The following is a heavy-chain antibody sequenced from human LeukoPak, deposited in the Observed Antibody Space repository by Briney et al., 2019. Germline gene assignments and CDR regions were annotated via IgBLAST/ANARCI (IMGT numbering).Heavy chain of an antibody. D-gene: IGHD6-13*01. Sequence: ASVKVSCKASGYTFTGYYMHWVRQAPGQGLEWMGWINPNSGGTNYAQKFQGWVTMTRDTSISTAYMELSRLRSDDTAVYYCARGRGSSSWYVLNNWFDPWGQGTLVTVSS. CDR1: GYTFTGYY. CDR3: ARGRGSSSWYVLNNWFDP. V-gene: IGHV1-2*04. J-gene: IGHJ5*02. CDR2: INPNSGGT.